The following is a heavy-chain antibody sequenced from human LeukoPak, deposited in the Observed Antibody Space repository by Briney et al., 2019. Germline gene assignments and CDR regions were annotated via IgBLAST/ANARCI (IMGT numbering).Heavy chain of an antibody. Sequence: ETLSLTCTVSGGSISSYYWSWIRQPPGKGLEWMGLIYPGDSDTRYSPSFQGQVSISVDKSISTTFLQWSSLKASDTAMYYCARQYGRPYDYWGQGTLVSVSS. CDR2: IYPGDSDT. V-gene: IGHV5-51*01. CDR1: GGSISSYY. J-gene: IGHJ4*02. D-gene: IGHD3-10*01. CDR3: ARQYGRPYDY.